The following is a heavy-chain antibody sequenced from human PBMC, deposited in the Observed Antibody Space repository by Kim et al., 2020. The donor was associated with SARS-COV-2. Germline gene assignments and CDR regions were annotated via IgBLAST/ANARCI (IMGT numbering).Heavy chain of an antibody. CDR1: GYTLTELS. CDR3: ATILGIAAGYYFDY. Sequence: ASVKVSCKVSGYTLTELSMHWVRQAPGKGLEWMGGFDPEDGETIYAQKFQGRVTMTEDTSTDTAYMELSSLRSEDTAVYYCATILGIAAGYYFDYWGQGTLVTVSS. CDR2: FDPEDGET. D-gene: IGHD7-27*01. J-gene: IGHJ4*02. V-gene: IGHV1-24*01.